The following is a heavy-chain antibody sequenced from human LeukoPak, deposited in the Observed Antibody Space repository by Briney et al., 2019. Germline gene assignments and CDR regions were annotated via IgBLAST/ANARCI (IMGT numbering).Heavy chain of an antibody. D-gene: IGHD3-10*01. V-gene: IGHV4-59*01. CDR2: IYYSGST. Sequence: PSETLSLTCTVSGGSISSYYWSWIRQPPGKGLEWNGYIYYSGSTNYNPSLKSRVTISVDTSKNQFSLKLSSVTAADTAVYYCAAVVRGVIIKGGQGTLVTVSS. J-gene: IGHJ4*02. CDR3: AAVVRGVIIK. CDR1: GGSISSYY.